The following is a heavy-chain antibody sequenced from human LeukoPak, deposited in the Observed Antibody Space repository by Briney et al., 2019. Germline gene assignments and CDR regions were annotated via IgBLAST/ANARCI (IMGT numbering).Heavy chain of an antibody. V-gene: IGHV3-30-3*01. D-gene: IGHD6-19*01. CDR3: ARGRGAVAGTSDY. CDR1: GFTFSSYA. J-gene: IGHJ4*03. CDR2: ISYDGSNK. Sequence: GGSLRLSCAASGFTFSSYAMHWVRQAPGKGLEWVAVISYDGSNKYYADSVKGRFTISRDNSKNTLYLQMNSLRAEDTAVYYCARGRGAVAGTSDYWGQGTTVTVSS.